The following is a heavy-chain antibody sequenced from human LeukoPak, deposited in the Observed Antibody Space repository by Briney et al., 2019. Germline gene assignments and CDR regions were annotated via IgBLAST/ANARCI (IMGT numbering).Heavy chain of an antibody. J-gene: IGHJ5*02. CDR2: IIPIFGTA. CDR3: ARASARERWLQLWWFDP. V-gene: IGHV1-69*13. D-gene: IGHD5-24*01. Sequence: SVKVSCKASGGTFSSYAISWVRQAPGQGLEWMGGIIPIFGTANYAQKFQGRVTITADESTSTAYMELSSLRSDDTAVYYCARASARERWLQLWWFDPWGQGTLVTVSS. CDR1: GGTFSSYA.